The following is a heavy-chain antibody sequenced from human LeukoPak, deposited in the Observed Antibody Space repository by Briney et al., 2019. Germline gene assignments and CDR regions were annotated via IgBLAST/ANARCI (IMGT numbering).Heavy chain of an antibody. CDR3: AKDRQKWQWLVMYYFDS. D-gene: IGHD6-19*01. V-gene: IGHV3-23*01. CDR1: GFAFDTHA. CDR2: ISGSGDRT. J-gene: IGHJ4*02. Sequence: GGSLRLSCAASGFAFDTHAMSWVRQAPGKGLEWVSAISGSGDRTHYADSVKGRFTISRGNSKNTLYLQLHSLRAEDTAIYYCAKDRQKWQWLVMYYFDSWGQGTLVTVSS.